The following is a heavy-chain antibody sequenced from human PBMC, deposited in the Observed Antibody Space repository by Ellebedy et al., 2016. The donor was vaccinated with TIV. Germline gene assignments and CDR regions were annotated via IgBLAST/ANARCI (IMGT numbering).Heavy chain of an antibody. CDR3: ASGEVILSAAAGACFDY. CDR2: IYNSGST. CDR1: GGSITSSTYY. Sequence: SETLSLTCTVSGGSITSSTYYWGWIRQPPGKGLEWIGTIYNSGSTYYNPSLKSRVTISVDTSKNQFSLKLSSVTAADTAVYYCASGEVILSAAAGACFDYWGQGTLVTVSS. V-gene: IGHV4-39*01. J-gene: IGHJ4*02. D-gene: IGHD6-13*01.